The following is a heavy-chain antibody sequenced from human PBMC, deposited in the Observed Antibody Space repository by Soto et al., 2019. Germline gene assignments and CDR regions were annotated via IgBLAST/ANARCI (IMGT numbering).Heavy chain of an antibody. CDR3: ARYDSSGYYWPYYYYGMDV. CDR1: GFTFSTYS. J-gene: IGHJ6*02. CDR2: ISSSSSYI. D-gene: IGHD3-22*01. V-gene: IGHV3-21*01. Sequence: EVQLVESGGGLVKPGGSLRLSCAASGFTFSTYSMNWVRQAPGKGLEWVSSISSSSSYIYYADSVKGRFTISRDNAKNSLYLQMNSLRAEDTAVSYCARYDSSGYYWPYYYYGMDVWGQGTTVPVSS.